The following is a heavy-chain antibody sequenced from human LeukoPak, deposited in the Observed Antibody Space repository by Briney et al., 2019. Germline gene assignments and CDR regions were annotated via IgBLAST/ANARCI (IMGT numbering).Heavy chain of an antibody. CDR2: IDPNNGGT. J-gene: IGHJ6*03. CDR1: GYTFTGYY. D-gene: IGHD1-1*01. V-gene: IGHV1-2*06. Sequence: GASVKVSCKASGYTFTGYYMHWVRQAPGQGLEWMGRIDPNNGGTNYAQKFQGRVTMTRDTSINTAYMELSRLRSDDTAVYYCARDRDTTGYYYMDVWGKGTTVTVSS. CDR3: ARDRDTTGYYYMDV.